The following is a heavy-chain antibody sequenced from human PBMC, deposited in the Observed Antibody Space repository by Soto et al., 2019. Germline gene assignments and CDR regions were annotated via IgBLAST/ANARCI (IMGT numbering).Heavy chain of an antibody. CDR3: AKGPLGSWFDP. CDR2: IYYSGST. V-gene: IGHV4-59*01. D-gene: IGHD3-10*01. CDR1: GGSIISYY. J-gene: IGHJ5*02. Sequence: SETLSLTCTVSGGSIISYYWSWIRQPPWKGLEWIGYIYYSGSTNYNPSLKSRVTISVDTSKNQFSLKLSSVTAADTAVYYCAKGPLGSWFDPWGQGTLVTVS.